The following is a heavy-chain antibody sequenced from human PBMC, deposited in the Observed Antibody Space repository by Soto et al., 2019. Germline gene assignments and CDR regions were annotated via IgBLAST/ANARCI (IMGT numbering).Heavy chain of an antibody. Sequence: QITLKESGPPLVKPTQTLTLTCTFSEFSLTSGVAVGWIRQPPGKALEWLALIYWDDDKRYSPSLKSRLTLTKDTSKKQVVLTMTNMDPVDTATYYWAHIRYYYYFDYWGQGILFTVSS. CDR1: EFSLTSGVA. CDR2: IYWDDDK. V-gene: IGHV2-5*02. D-gene: IGHD1-26*01. J-gene: IGHJ4*02. CDR3: AHIRYYYYFDY.